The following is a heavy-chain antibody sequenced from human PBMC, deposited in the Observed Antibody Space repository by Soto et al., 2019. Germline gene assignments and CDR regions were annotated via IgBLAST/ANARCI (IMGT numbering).Heavy chain of an antibody. CDR3: ATGQFGAELWLDP. J-gene: IGHJ5*02. Sequence: EVHLVQSGGGLVKPGXXLRLXCAASGLSLSAAWTNWVRQVPGKGLEWVGHIESEADGATADFAAPVKGRFSXXXXXSXXXXXLQMNGLQADDSAIYYCATGQFGAELWLDPWGQGTLVTVS. D-gene: IGHD1-26*01. CDR2: IESEADGATA. CDR1: GLSLSAAW. V-gene: IGHV3-15*07.